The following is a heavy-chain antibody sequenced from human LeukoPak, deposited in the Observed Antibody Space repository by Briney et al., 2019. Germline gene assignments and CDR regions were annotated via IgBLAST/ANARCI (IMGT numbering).Heavy chain of an antibody. CDR1: GYTLTSYA. J-gene: IGHJ3*02. D-gene: IGHD6-19*01. CDR2: INPNSGGT. CDR3: ARDLESSGYYRGDAFDI. Sequence: ASVKVSCKASGYTLTSYAMNWVRQAPGPVLEWMGWINPNSGGTNYAQKFQGRVTMTRDTSISTAYMELSRPRSDDTAVYYCARDLESSGYYRGDAFDIWGQGTMVTVSS. V-gene: IGHV1-2*02.